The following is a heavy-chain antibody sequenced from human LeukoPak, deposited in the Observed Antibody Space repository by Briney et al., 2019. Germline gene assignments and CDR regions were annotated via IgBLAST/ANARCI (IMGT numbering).Heavy chain of an antibody. CDR3: ATDSSPDF. CDR2: IIGGAGST. Sequence: GGSLRLSCAASGFSFSSDGMSWVRQAPGRGLEWVSGIIGGAGSTYYADSVKGRFTISRDNSKNTLYLQMNSLRADDTAVYYCATDSSPDFWGQGTLVTVSS. CDR1: GFSFSSDG. V-gene: IGHV3-23*01. J-gene: IGHJ4*02. D-gene: IGHD3-22*01.